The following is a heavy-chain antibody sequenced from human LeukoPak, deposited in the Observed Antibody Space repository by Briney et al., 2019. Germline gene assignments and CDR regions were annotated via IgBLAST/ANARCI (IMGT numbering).Heavy chain of an antibody. CDR2: ISSSGSTI. D-gene: IGHD3-22*01. J-gene: IGHJ3*02. V-gene: IGHV3-11*01. Sequence: GGSLRLSCAASGFTFSDYYMSWIRQAPGKGLEWVSYISSSGSTIYYADSVKGRFTISRDNAKNSLYLQMNSLRAEDTAVYYCARDEVDVSVVITLPDIWGQGTMVTVSS. CDR3: ARDEVDVSVVITLPDI. CDR1: GFTFSDYY.